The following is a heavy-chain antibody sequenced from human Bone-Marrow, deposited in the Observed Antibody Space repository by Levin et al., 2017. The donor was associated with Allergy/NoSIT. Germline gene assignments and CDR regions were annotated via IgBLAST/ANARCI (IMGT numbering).Heavy chain of an antibody. CDR3: ARRVVRGVIINQIDY. CDR2: IYYSGRT. D-gene: IGHD3-10*01. J-gene: IGHJ4*02. Sequence: PSETLSLTCTVSGGSISSSSYYWGWIRQPPGKGLEWIGSIYYSGRTYYNPSLKSRVTISVDTSKNQFSLKLSSVTAADTAVFYCARRVVRGVIINQIDYWGQGTLVTVSS. CDR1: GGSISSSSYY. V-gene: IGHV4-39*01.